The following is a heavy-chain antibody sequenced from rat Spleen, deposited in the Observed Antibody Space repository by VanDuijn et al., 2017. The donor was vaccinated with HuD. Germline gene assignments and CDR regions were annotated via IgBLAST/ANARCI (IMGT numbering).Heavy chain of an antibody. V-gene: IGHV5-7*01. CDR3: ARQRYYSGPFDY. CDR2: IVDDGSNT. Sequence: EVQLVESGGGLVQPGRSLKLSCSASGFTFSDYTMAWVRQAPKKGLEWVAAIVDDGSNTFYRDSVKGRFTISRDNAKNTLYLQMDSLRSEDTATHYCARQRYYSGPFDYWGQGVMVTVSS. J-gene: IGHJ2*01. CDR1: GFTFSDYT. D-gene: IGHD1-1*01.